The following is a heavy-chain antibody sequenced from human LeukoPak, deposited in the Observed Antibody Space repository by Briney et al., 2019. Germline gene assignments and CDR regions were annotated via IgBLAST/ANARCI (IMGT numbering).Heavy chain of an antibody. Sequence: PGGSLRLSCAASGFTVSSNYMSWVRQAPGKGLEWVSVIYSGGSTYYADSVKGRFTISRDNSKNTLYLQMNSLRAEDTAVYYCARARDSSGYATPDYWGQGTLVTVSS. D-gene: IGHD3-22*01. CDR2: IYSGGST. J-gene: IGHJ4*02. CDR3: ARARDSSGYATPDY. V-gene: IGHV3-66*01. CDR1: GFTVSSNY.